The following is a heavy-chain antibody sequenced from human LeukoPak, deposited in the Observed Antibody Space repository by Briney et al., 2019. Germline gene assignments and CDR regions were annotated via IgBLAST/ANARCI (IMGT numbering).Heavy chain of an antibody. J-gene: IGHJ3*02. D-gene: IGHD6-19*01. V-gene: IGHV1-24*01. CDR2: FDPEDGET. CDR3: ATVALGIAVAGTGFDAFDI. CDR1: GYTLTELS. Sequence: ASVKVSCKVSGYTLTELSMHWVRQAPGKGLEWMGGFDPEDGETIYAQKFQGRVTMTEDTSTDTAYMELSSLRSEDTAVYYCATVALGIAVAGTGFDAFDIWGQGTMVTVSS.